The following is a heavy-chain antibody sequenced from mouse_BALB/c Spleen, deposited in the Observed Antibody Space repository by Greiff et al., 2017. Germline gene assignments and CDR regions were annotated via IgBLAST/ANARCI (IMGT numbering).Heavy chain of an antibody. V-gene: IGHV14-3*02. Sequence: EVKLVESGAELVKPGASVKLSCTASGFNIKDTYMHWVKQRPEQGLEWIGRIDPANGNTKYDPKFQGKATITADTSSNTAYLQLSSLTSEDTAVYYCASITGPYAMDYWGQGTSVTVSS. CDR2: IDPANGNT. J-gene: IGHJ4*01. CDR1: GFNIKDTY. D-gene: IGHD4-1*01. CDR3: ASITGPYAMDY.